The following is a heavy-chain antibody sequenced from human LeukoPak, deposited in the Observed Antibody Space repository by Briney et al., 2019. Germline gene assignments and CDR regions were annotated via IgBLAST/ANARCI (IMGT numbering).Heavy chain of an antibody. CDR3: ARARWQLVPYFDS. J-gene: IGHJ4*02. D-gene: IGHD6-6*01. V-gene: IGHV1-2*02. CDR1: GYTFTDYY. Sequence: ASVKVSCKASGYTFTDYYMHWVRQAPGQGLEWMGWINPNSGGTNFAQKFQGRVAMTRDTSISTAYMELGSLRSDDTAVYYCARARWQLVPYFDSWRQVTLVTVSS. CDR2: INPNSGGT.